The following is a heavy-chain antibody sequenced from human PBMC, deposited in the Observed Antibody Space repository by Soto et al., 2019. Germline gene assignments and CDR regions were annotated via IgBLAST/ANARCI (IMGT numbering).Heavy chain of an antibody. CDR2: ISGSGGST. Sequence: GGSLRLSCAASGFTFSSYAMSWVRQSPGKGLEWVSAISGSGGSTYYADSVKGRFTISRDNSKNTLYLQMNSLRAEDTAVYYCAKDLSYYDSSGYYYLSFDYWGQGTLVTVCS. CDR1: GFTFSSYA. CDR3: AKDLSYYDSSGYYYLSFDY. D-gene: IGHD3-22*01. V-gene: IGHV3-23*01. J-gene: IGHJ4*02.